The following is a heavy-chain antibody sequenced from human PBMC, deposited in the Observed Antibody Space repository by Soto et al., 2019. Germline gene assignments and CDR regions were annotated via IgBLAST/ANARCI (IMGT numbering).Heavy chain of an antibody. D-gene: IGHD3-22*01. CDR2: INASGGST. Sequence: ASVKVSCKASGYTFTNYYMHWVRQAPGQGLEWMGRINASGGSTRYAQKFQGRVTMTRDTSTSTVYMELSSLRSEDTAVYYCARDLSTTGYYLSSTWFDPWGQGTLVTVSS. CDR3: ARDLSTTGYYLSSTWFDP. V-gene: IGHV1-46*01. J-gene: IGHJ5*02. CDR1: GYTFTNYY.